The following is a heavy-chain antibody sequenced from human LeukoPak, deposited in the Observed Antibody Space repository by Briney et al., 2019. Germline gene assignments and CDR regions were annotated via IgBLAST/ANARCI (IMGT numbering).Heavy chain of an antibody. Sequence: PGGSLRLSCAASGFTVSSSYMSWVRQAPGKGLEWVSVIYNDGNTLYADSVKGRFTISRDDSKNTLYLQMNSLRAEDTAFYYCATSVVGLSYDEHFQHWGQGTLVTVSS. J-gene: IGHJ1*01. CDR2: IYNDGNT. D-gene: IGHD2-15*01. CDR1: GFTVSSSY. V-gene: IGHV3-53*01. CDR3: ATSVVGLSYDEHFQH.